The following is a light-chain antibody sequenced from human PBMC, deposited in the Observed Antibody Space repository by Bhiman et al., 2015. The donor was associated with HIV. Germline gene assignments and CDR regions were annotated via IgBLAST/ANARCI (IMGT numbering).Light chain of an antibody. J-gene: IGLJ1*01. Sequence: VLTQPPSASVAPGKTARITCGGNNIGSKSVHWYQQRPGQAPVLVIYYDTDRPSGIPERFSGSNSENTATLTISGTQAVDEADYYCQAWDSGTAVFGAGTKVTVL. CDR3: QAWDSGTAV. CDR1: NIGSKS. V-gene: IGLV3-21*01. CDR2: YDT.